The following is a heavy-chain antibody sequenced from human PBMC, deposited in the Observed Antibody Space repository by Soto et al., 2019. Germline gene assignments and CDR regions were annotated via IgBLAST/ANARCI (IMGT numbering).Heavy chain of an antibody. CDR2: IYYSGNT. Sequence: QRQLQESGPGLVKPSETLSLTCAVSGVSISSSRYYWGWIRQSPGKGLEWIGSIYYSGNTQYNPSLKSRATISVDTSKSQFSLNLTSVTAADTAVYYCARHRSSGWYVDFDYWGQGTLVTVSS. V-gene: IGHV4-39*01. J-gene: IGHJ4*02. D-gene: IGHD6-19*01. CDR1: GVSISSSRYY. CDR3: ARHRSSGWYVDFDY.